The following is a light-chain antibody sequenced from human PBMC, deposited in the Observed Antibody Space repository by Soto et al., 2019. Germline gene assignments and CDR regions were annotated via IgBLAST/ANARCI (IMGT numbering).Light chain of an antibody. V-gene: IGKV3-20*01. CDR1: QSVNDMY. Sequence: EIVLTQSPGTLSLSPGERATLSCRASQSVNDMYLAWYQQKPGQAPRLLIYGASIRATGIPGRFSGSGSGTDFTLTITRLEPEDFAVYYCQQFGISLWTFGQGTKVEIK. J-gene: IGKJ1*01. CDR3: QQFGISLWT. CDR2: GAS.